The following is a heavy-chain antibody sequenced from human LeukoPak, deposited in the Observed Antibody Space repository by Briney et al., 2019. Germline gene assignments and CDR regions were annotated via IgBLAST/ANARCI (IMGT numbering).Heavy chain of an antibody. J-gene: IGHJ5*02. CDR1: GYSISSGYY. Sequence: PSETLSLTCAVSGYSISSGYYWGWIRQPPGKGLEWIGRIYHSGSTYYNPSLKSRVTISVDTSKNQFSLKLSSVTAADTAVYYCARVRVTVTTGWFDPWGQGTLVTVSS. V-gene: IGHV4-38-2*01. D-gene: IGHD4-17*01. CDR2: IYHSGST. CDR3: ARVRVTVTTGWFDP.